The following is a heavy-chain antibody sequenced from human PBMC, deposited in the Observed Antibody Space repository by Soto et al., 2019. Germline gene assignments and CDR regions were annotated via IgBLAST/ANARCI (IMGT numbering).Heavy chain of an antibody. J-gene: IGHJ5*02. Sequence: QVQLVQSGAEVKKPGSSVKVSCKASGGTFSSYAISWVRQAPGQGLEWMGGIIPIFGTANYAQKFQGRVTITADESTRTADMELSSLRSEATAVYYCARYATVAKRWTPWFDPWGQGTLVTVSS. CDR3: ARYATVAKRWTPWFDP. V-gene: IGHV1-69*01. CDR1: GGTFSSYA. CDR2: IIPIFGTA. D-gene: IGHD4-17*01.